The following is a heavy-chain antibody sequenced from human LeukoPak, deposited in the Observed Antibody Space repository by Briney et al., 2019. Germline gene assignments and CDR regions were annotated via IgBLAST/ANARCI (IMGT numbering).Heavy chain of an antibody. CDR1: GFTFSSYA. CDR2: ISGSGGST. J-gene: IGHJ4*02. D-gene: IGHD3-10*01. V-gene: IGHV3-23*01. CDR3: AKGAEGSMIRGVYYFDY. Sequence: GGSLRFSCAASGFTFSSYAMSWVRQAPGKGLEWVSAISGSGGSTYYADSVKGRFTISRDNSENTLYLQMNSLRAEDTAVYYCAKGAEGSMIRGVYYFDYWGQGTLVTVSS.